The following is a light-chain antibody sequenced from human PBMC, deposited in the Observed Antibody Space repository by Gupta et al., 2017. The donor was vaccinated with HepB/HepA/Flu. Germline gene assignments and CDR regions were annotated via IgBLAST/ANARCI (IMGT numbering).Light chain of an antibody. CDR1: KLGDKY. CDR3: QAWDSSTVV. J-gene: IGLJ2*01. Sequence: SYELTQPPSVSVSPGQTASITCSGDKLGDKYASWYQQKPGKSPVLVIYQDRKRPSGIPERFSGSNSGNTATLTISGTQAMDEADYYCQAWDSSTVVFGGGTNLTVL. CDR2: QDR. V-gene: IGLV3-1*01.